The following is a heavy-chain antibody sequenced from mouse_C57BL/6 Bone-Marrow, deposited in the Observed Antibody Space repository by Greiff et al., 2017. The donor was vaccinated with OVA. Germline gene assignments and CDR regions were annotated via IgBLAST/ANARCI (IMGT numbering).Heavy chain of an antibody. CDR3: ARKNYDYGWYFDV. CDR2: LDPSDSYT. V-gene: IGHV1-69*01. CDR1: GYTFTSYW. J-gene: IGHJ1*03. D-gene: IGHD2-4*01. Sequence: QVQLQQSGAELVMPGASVKLSCKASGYTFTSYWMHWVKQRPGQGLEWIGELDPSDSYTNYNQKFKGKSTLTVDKSSSTAYMQLSSLTSEDSAVYYCARKNYDYGWYFDVWGTGTTVTVSS.